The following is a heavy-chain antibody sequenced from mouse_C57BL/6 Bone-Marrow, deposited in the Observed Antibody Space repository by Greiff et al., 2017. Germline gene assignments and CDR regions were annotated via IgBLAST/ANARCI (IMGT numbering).Heavy chain of an antibody. CDR1: GYTFTSYW. Sequence: QVQLQQPGAELVMPGASVKLSCKASGYTFTSYWMHWVKQRPGQGLEWIGEIDPSASSTNYTHKLKGKFTLTVDKSSSTAYMQLSSLTYEESAVYYCARRDYYYGSSFAYWGQGTLVTVSA. J-gene: IGHJ3*01. V-gene: IGHV1-69*01. D-gene: IGHD1-1*01. CDR3: ARRDYYYGSSFAY. CDR2: IDPSASST.